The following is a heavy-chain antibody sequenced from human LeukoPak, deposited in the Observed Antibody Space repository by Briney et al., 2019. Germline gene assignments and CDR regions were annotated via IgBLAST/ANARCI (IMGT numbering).Heavy chain of an antibody. CDR1: GFTFSSYA. D-gene: IGHD3-9*01. CDR3: ARVYYDILTGHSPTSWGMDV. J-gene: IGHJ6*04. CDR2: ISYDGSNK. Sequence: GGSLRLSCAASGFTFSSYAMHWVRQAPGKGLEWVAVISYDGSNKYYADSVKGRFTISRDNSKNTLYLQMNSLRAEDTAVYYCARVYYDILTGHSPTSWGMDVWGKGTTVTVSS. V-gene: IGHV3-30-3*01.